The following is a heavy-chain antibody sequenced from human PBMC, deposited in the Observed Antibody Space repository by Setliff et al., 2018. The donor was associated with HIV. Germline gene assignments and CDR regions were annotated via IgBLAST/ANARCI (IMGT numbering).Heavy chain of an antibody. V-gene: IGHV4-61*02. CDR1: GGSIASGAYY. CDR3: ARDGDWEFREWYFDL. J-gene: IGHJ2*01. Sequence: SGTLSLTCTVSGGSIASGAYYWSWIRQPAGKGLEWIGRIYTSGNTNYNPSLNGRVTMSIDRSKNQFSLKLNSVTAADTAVYYCARDGDWEFREWYFDLWGRGTLVTVSS. CDR2: IYTSGNT. D-gene: IGHD3-10*01.